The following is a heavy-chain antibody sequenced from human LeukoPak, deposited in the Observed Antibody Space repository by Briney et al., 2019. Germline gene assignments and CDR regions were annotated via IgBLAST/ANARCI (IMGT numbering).Heavy chain of an antibody. CDR3: ARDWANIVLEAQTYGLDV. CDR2: IWYDGSNR. Sequence: GGSLRLSCAASGFIFSIYGMHWVRQAPGKGLEWVAVIWYDGSNRYYVDSVKGRFTISRDNSKNTLYLQMNSLTAEDTAVYYCARDWANIVLEAQTYGLDVWGQGTTVTVSS. J-gene: IGHJ6*02. D-gene: IGHD2-8*01. V-gene: IGHV3-33*01. CDR1: GFIFSIYG.